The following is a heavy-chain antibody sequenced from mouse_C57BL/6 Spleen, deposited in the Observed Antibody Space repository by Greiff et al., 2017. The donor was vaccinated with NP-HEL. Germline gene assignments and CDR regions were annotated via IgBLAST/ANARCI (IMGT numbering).Heavy chain of an antibody. J-gene: IGHJ4*01. D-gene: IGHD2-3*01. CDR1: GYTFTSYW. CDR3: AGSYDGYIYAMDY. Sequence: QVLLQQPGAELVKPGASVKLSCKASGYTFTSYWMHWVKQRPGQGLEWIGMIHPNSGSTNYNEKFKSKATLTVDKSSSTAYMQLSSLTSEDSAVYYCAGSYDGYIYAMDYWGQGTSVTVSS. CDR2: IHPNSGST. V-gene: IGHV1-64*01.